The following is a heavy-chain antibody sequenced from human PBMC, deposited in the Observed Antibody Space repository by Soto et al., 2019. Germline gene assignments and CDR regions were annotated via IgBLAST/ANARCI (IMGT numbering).Heavy chain of an antibody. Sequence: PGGSLRLSCAVSGFIFSDYYMSWIRQAPGRGLEWVAHISSSSSYIYYADSVKGRFTISRDNAKNSLYLQMNSLRAEDTAVYYCARGGVVTWDYYYYYGMDVWGQGTTVTVSS. CDR1: GFIFSDYY. D-gene: IGHD2-15*01. V-gene: IGHV3-11*06. J-gene: IGHJ6*02. CDR2: ISSSSSYI. CDR3: ARGGVVTWDYYYYYGMDV.